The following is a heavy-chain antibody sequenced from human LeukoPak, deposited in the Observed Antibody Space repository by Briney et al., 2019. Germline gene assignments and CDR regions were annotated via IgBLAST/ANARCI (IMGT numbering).Heavy chain of an antibody. J-gene: IGHJ4*02. CDR3: ARDHNGGGVY. CDR2: ISYDGRSQ. D-gene: IGHD3-16*01. V-gene: IGHV3-30*04. Sequence: GGSLRLSCAASGFTFSNYAMHWVRQTPGKGLERVAVISYDGRSQNYPDSVKGRFTISRDNSKNTLYLQTNSVRPEDTAVYYCARDHNGGGVYWGQGTLVTVSS. CDR1: GFTFSNYA.